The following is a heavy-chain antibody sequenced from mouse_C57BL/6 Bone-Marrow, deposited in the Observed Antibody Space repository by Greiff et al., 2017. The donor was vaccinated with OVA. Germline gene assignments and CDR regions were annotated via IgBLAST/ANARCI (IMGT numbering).Heavy chain of an antibody. Sequence: VQLVESGPGLVAPSQSLSITCTVSGFSLTSYAISWVRQPPGKGLEWLGVIWTGGGTHYNSALKSRLSISKDNSKSQVFLKMNSLQTDDTARYYCARFGITGYYAMDYWGQGTSVTVSS. D-gene: IGHD1-1*02. CDR3: ARFGITGYYAMDY. CDR1: GFSLTSYA. V-gene: IGHV2-9-1*01. CDR2: IWTGGGT. J-gene: IGHJ4*01.